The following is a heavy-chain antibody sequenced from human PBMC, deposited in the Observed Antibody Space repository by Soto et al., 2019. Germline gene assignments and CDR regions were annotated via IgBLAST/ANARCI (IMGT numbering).Heavy chain of an antibody. CDR2: IWYDGNNK. D-gene: IGHD6-13*01. CDR1: GFTFSSYG. Sequence: QVQLVESGGGVVQPGRSLRLSCAASGFTFSSYGMHWVRQAPGKGLEWVAVIWYDGNNKYYADSVKGRFTISRDKSKNTLYLQMNSLRAEDTAVYYCAIIMRGILQIRGGMAVWGQGTTVTVSS. J-gene: IGHJ6*02. CDR3: AIIMRGILQIRGGMAV. V-gene: IGHV3-33*01.